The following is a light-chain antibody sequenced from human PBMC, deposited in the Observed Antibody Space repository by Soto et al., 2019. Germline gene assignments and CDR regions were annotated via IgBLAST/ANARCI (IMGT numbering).Light chain of an antibody. V-gene: IGKV3-11*01. CDR2: DAV. CDR3: QHRSNSPPEFT. CDR1: QSITSY. Sequence: EIVLTQSPAYLSLTPGERVTLSCRASQSITSYLAWYQKKPGQTPRLLIYDAVNRATGVPDRFSGGGSGTDFTLTISSLEAEDSAVYYCQHRSNSPPEFTFGQGTRVEIK. J-gene: IGKJ2*01.